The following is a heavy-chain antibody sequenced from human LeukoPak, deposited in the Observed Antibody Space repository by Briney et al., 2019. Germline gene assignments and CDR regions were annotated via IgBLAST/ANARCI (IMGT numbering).Heavy chain of an antibody. CDR2: IYYSGST. CDR1: GGSISSYY. CDR3: AREGNAAMGDFDF. Sequence: SETLSLTCTVSGGSISSYYWSWIRQPPGKGLEWIGYIYYSGSTNYNPSLKSRVTISVDTSKNQFSLKLSSVTAADTAVYFCAREGNAAMGDFDFWGQGTLVTVSS. D-gene: IGHD6-13*01. V-gene: IGHV4-59*12. J-gene: IGHJ4*02.